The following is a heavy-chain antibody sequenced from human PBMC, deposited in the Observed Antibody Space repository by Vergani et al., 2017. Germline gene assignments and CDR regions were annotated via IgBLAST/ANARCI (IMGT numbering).Heavy chain of an antibody. CDR3: ARVRLYNWKPSNWFDP. V-gene: IGHV4-34*01. Sequence: QVQLQQWGAGLLKPSETLSLTCAVYGGSFSGYYWSWIRQPPGKGLEWIGEINHSGSTNYNPSLKSRVTISVDTSKNQFSLKLSSVTAADTAVYYCARVRLYNWKPSNWFDPWGQGTLVTDSS. CDR1: GGSFSGYY. D-gene: IGHD1-1*01. CDR2: INHSGST. J-gene: IGHJ5*02.